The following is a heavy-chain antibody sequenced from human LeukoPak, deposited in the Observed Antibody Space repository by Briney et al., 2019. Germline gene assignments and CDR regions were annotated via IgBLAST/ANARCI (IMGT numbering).Heavy chain of an antibody. J-gene: IGHJ4*02. Sequence: GRSLRLSCAASGFMFGEYSISWVRQAPGKGLEWVGFIRSKTYGGTAQYAASVKGRFTISRDDSRSSAYLQMNNLKTEDTAVYFCTSPEGGTYYFDYWGQGTLVTVSS. CDR3: TSPEGGTYYFDY. V-gene: IGHV3-49*04. CDR1: GFMFGEYS. D-gene: IGHD1-26*01. CDR2: IRSKTYGGTA.